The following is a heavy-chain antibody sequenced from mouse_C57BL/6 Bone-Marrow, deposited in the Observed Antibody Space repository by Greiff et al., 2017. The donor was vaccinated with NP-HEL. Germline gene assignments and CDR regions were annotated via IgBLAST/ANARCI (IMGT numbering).Heavy chain of an antibody. CDR3: TTFTTVVAAHYWYFDV. J-gene: IGHJ1*03. Sequence: EVQLVESGGGLVQPGGSMKLSCAASGFTFSDAWMDWVRQSPEKGLEWVAEIRNKANNHATYYAESVKGRFTISRDDSKSSVYLQMNSLRAEDTGIYYCTTFTTVVAAHYWYFDVWGTGTTVTVSS. D-gene: IGHD1-1*01. V-gene: IGHV6-6*01. CDR1: GFTFSDAW. CDR2: IRNKANNHAT.